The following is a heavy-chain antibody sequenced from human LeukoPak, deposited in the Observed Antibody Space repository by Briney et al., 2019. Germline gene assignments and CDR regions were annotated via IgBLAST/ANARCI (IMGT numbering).Heavy chain of an antibody. V-gene: IGHV4-39*01. D-gene: IGHD6-6*01. CDR2: IYYSGST. J-gene: IGHJ6*03. CDR1: GGSISSSSYY. CDR3: ARRGSSPNYYYYYMDV. Sequence: PSETLSLTCTVSGGSISSSSYYWCWIRQPPGKGLEWIGSIYYSGSTYYNPSLKSRVTISVDTSKNQFSLKLSSVTAADTAVYYCARRGSSPNYYYYYMDVWGKGTTVTVSS.